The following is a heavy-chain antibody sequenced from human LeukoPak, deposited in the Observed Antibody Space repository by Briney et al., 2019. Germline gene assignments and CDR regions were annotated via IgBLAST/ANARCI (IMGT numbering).Heavy chain of an antibody. CDR3: ARTRKYDFWSGYSHYYYYYYMDV. Sequence: PSQTLSLTCTVSGGSISSDDYYWSWIRQPAGKGLEWIGRIHTSASTNYSPSLKSRVTISLDTSKNHFSLKLSSVTAADTAVYYCARTRKYDFWSGYSHYYYYYYMDVWGKGTTVTVSS. CDR2: IHTSAST. J-gene: IGHJ6*03. V-gene: IGHV4-61*02. D-gene: IGHD3-3*01. CDR1: GGSISSDDYY.